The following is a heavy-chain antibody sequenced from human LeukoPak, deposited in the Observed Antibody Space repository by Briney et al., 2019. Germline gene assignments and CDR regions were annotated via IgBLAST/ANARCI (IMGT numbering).Heavy chain of an antibody. V-gene: IGHV3-33*01. D-gene: IGHD2-2*03. J-gene: IGHJ4*02. CDR3: ARDWIDRSLDY. CDR1: GFTFSDFG. CDR2: LSPHGNYE. Sequence: GGSLRLSCSASGFTFSDFGIHWVRQAPGKGLEWVTVLSPHGNYEYYADSVQGRFTISRDDSKNTVFLQMNSLRDEDTAVYYCARDWIDRSLDYWGQGTLVTVSS.